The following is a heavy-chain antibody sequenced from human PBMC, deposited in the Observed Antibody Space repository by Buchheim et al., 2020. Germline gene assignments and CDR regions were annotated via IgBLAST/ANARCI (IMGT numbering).Heavy chain of an antibody. CDR3: ASPSHTALGYCSGGSCYLDY. CDR1: GGSISSSSYY. D-gene: IGHD2-15*01. J-gene: IGHJ4*02. CDR2: IYYSGST. Sequence: QLQLQESGPGLVKPSETLSPTCTVSGGSISSSSYYWGWIRQPPGKGLEWIGSIYYSGSTYYNPSLKSRVTISVDTSKNQFSLKLSSVTAADTAVYYCASPSHTALGYCSGGSCYLDYWGQGTL. V-gene: IGHV4-39*01.